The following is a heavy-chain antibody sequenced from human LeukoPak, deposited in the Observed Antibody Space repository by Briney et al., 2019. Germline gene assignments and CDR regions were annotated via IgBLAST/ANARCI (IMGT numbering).Heavy chain of an antibody. Sequence: TLSLTCTVSGGSISSGGYYWSWIRQHPGKGLEWIGYIYYSGSTYYNPSLKSRVTISVDTSKNQFSLKLSSVTAADTAVYYCARAASSSGRDAFDIWGQGTMVTVSS. D-gene: IGHD3-22*01. CDR1: GGSISSGGYY. CDR3: ARAASSSGRDAFDI. J-gene: IGHJ3*02. V-gene: IGHV4-31*03. CDR2: IYYSGST.